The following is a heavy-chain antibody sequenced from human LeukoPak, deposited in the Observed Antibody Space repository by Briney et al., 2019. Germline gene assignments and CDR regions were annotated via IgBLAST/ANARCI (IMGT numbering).Heavy chain of an antibody. J-gene: IGHJ3*02. V-gene: IGHV3-33*01. CDR3: ARADYDSSGYYYDGNDAFDI. Sequence: GGSLRLSCAASGFTFSSYGMHLVRQAPGKGLEWVAVIWYDGSNKYYADSVKGRFTISRDNSKNTLYLQMNSLRAEDTAVYYCARADYDSSGYYYDGNDAFDIWGQGTMVTVSS. CDR2: IWYDGSNK. D-gene: IGHD3-22*01. CDR1: GFTFSSYG.